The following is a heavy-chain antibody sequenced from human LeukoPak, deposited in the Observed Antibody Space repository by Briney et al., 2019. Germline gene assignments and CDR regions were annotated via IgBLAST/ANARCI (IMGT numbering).Heavy chain of an antibody. V-gene: IGHV3-33*01. D-gene: IGHD5-18*01. CDR3: ARNDKGNSYGYSIDY. CDR1: GFTFSTYG. Sequence: GGSLRLSCAVSGFTFSTYGMHWVRQAPGKGLEWVAVIWYDGSNKYYADSVKGRFTISRDNSKNTLYLQMNSLRAEDTAVYYCARNDKGNSYGYSIDYWGQGTLVTVSS. J-gene: IGHJ4*02. CDR2: IWYDGSNK.